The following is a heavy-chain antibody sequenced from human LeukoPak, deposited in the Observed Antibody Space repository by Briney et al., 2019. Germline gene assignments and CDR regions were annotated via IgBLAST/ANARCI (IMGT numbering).Heavy chain of an antibody. V-gene: IGHV3-74*01. CDR2: IFTDGSTT. CDR3: ARELPREVTLDY. D-gene: IGHD2-21*02. CDR1: KFNFFSYG. J-gene: IGHJ4*01. Sequence: PAGGSLRLSCVASKFNFFSYGMQWVRQAPGKGLVWVSRIFTDGSTTSYADSVKGRFTISRDNARNTLYLQMNSLRVEDMAVYYCARELPREVTLDYWGQGTLVTVSP.